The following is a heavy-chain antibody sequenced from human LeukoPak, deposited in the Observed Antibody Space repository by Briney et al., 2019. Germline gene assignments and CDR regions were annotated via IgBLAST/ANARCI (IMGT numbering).Heavy chain of an antibody. V-gene: IGHV4-59*12. CDR3: ARDTYSSSEGAFDI. D-gene: IGHD6-13*01. J-gene: IGHJ3*02. CDR2: IYYSGST. Sequence: SETLSLTCTVSGGSISSYYWSWLRQPPGKGLEWIGYIYYSGSTYYNPSLKSRVTISVDTSKNQFSLKLSSVTAADTAVYYCARDTYSSSEGAFDIWGQGTMVTVSS. CDR1: GGSISSYY.